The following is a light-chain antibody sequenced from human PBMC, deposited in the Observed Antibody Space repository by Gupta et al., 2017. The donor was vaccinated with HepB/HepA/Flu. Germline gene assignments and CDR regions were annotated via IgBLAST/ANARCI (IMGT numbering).Light chain of an antibody. CDR2: DNS. V-gene: IGLV3-21*03. CDR1: DMGTKS. CDR3: QVWDSSSDWV. J-gene: IGLJ3*02. Sequence: YVLTQPPSLSVAPGKTARISCGGNDMGTKSVHWYQQRPGQAPVLVVYDNSDRPSGIPERFSGSNSGNTATLTISKVDAGDEADYYWQVWDSSSDWVFGGGTKLTVL.